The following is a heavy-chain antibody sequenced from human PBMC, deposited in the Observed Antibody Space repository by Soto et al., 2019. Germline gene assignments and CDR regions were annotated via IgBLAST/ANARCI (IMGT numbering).Heavy chain of an antibody. Sequence: QVQLVESGGGVVQPGRSLRVSCVASGFTFSSDVMHWVRQAPGKGLEWVALIWHDGSDISYGDSVRGRFTISRVISETPLYLQMTSLRADDTAVYYCARNLADTTTNYAMDVWGQGTAVTVSS. V-gene: IGHV3-33*01. CDR1: GFTFSSDV. CDR3: ARNLADTTTNYAMDV. J-gene: IGHJ6*02. CDR2: IWHDGSDI. D-gene: IGHD2-15*01.